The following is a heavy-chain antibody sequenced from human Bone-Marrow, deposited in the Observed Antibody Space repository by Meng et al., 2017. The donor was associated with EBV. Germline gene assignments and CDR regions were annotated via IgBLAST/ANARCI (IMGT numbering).Heavy chain of an antibody. CDR2: IYHSGST. CDR1: GGSISSSNW. Sequence: QGQVEECGPGLVKPSGTLSLTCAVSGGSISSSNWWSWVRQPPGKGLEWIGEIYHSGSTNYNPSLKSRVTISVDKSKNQFSLKLSSVTAADTAVYYCARGGVVPAAIGNWFDPWGQGTLVTVSS. J-gene: IGHJ5*02. D-gene: IGHD2-2*02. V-gene: IGHV4-4*02. CDR3: ARGGVVPAAIGNWFDP.